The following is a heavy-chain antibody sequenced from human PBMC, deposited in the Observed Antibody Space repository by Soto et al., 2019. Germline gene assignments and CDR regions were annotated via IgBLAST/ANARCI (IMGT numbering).Heavy chain of an antibody. J-gene: IGHJ4*02. CDR3: ASHQRIQLWHLR. CDR1: GFTFSSYS. Sequence: PGGSLRLSCAASGFTFSSYSMNWVRQAPGKGLEWVSSISSSSSYIYYADSVKGRFTISRDNAKNSLYLQMNSLRAEDTAVYYCASHQRIQLWHLRWGQGTLVTVS. D-gene: IGHD5-18*01. CDR2: ISSSSSYI. V-gene: IGHV3-21*01.